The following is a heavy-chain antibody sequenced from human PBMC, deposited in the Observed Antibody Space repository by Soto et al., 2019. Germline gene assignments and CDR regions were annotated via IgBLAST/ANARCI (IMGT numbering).Heavy chain of an antibody. V-gene: IGHV4-59*08. CDR3: ARHVNRGAIFDY. D-gene: IGHD3-3*01. CDR2: INYSGST. CDR1: GGSISSYY. Sequence: QVQLQESGPGLVKPSETLSLTCTVSGGSISSYYWSWIRQPPGKGLEWIGYINYSGSTTYNPSLRSRVTISVHTSKNQLSLKLSSVTAADTAVYYCARHVNRGAIFDYWGQGTLVTVSS. J-gene: IGHJ4*02.